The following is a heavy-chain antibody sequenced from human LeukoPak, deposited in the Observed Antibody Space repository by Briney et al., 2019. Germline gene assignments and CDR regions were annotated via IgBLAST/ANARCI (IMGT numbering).Heavy chain of an antibody. V-gene: IGHV3-30*18. CDR1: GFTFSSYG. CDR2: ISYDGSNK. CDR3: AKTYYYDSSGYSEAFDI. Sequence: PGGCLRLSCAASGFTFSSYGMHWVRQAPGKGLEWVAVISYDGSNKYYADSVKGRFTISRDNSKNTLYLQMNSLRAEDTAVYYCAKTYYYDSSGYSEAFDIWGQGTMVTVSS. J-gene: IGHJ3*02. D-gene: IGHD3-22*01.